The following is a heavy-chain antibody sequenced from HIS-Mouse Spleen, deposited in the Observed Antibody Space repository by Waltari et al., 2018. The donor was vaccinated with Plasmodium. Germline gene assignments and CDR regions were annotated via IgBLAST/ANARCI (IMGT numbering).Heavy chain of an antibody. CDR3: ARGGYSSSSYYFDY. Sequence: QVQLQESGPGLVKPSETLSLTCTASGGSISSYYWIWTRQPPGNGLEWIAYIYYSGSTNYNPSLKSRVTISVDTSKNQFSLKLSSVTAADTAVFYCARGGYSSSSYYFDYWGQGTLVTVSS. J-gene: IGHJ4*02. D-gene: IGHD6-6*01. CDR1: GGSISSYY. CDR2: IYYSGST. V-gene: IGHV4-59*01.